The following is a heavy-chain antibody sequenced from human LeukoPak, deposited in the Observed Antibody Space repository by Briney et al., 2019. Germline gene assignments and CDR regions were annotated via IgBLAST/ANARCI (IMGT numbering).Heavy chain of an antibody. V-gene: IGHV3-30*18. J-gene: IGHJ4*02. CDR2: ISYDGSNK. D-gene: IGHD2-2*01. Sequence: GRSLRLSCAASGFTFSSYGMHWVRQAPGKGLEGVAVISYDGSNKYYADSVKGRFTISRDNSKNTLYLQMNSLRAEDTAVYYCAKVVSRYCSSTSCPEDYWGQGTLVTVSS. CDR1: GFTFSSYG. CDR3: AKVVSRYCSSTSCPEDY.